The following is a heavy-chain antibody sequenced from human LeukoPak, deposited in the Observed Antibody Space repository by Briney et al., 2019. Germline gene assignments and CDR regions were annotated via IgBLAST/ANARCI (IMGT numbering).Heavy chain of an antibody. CDR1: GFTFSTYA. V-gene: IGHV3-30*04. D-gene: IGHD3-9*01. CDR3: AGAMRYYDLLTGYPAGHGMDV. Sequence: PRGSLRLSCAVFGFTFSTYALHWVRQAPGKGLEWVAVILDVGSHESYADSAKGRFTISIENSKSTLFLQMYSLRAEDTAVYYCAGAMRYYDLLTGYPAGHGMDVWGQGTTVTVSS. CDR2: ILDVGSHE. J-gene: IGHJ6*02.